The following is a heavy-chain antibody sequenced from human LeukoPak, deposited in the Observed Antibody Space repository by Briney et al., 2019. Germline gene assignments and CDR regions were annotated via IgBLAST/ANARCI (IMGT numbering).Heavy chain of an antibody. CDR1: GFIFDDHG. J-gene: IGHJ4*02. CDR2: ISWNSGSI. CDR3: AKDGQQQLVWGYFDY. Sequence: PGGSLRLSCAASGFIFDDHGMTWVRQAPGKGLEWVSGISWNSGSIGYADSVKGRFTISRDNAKNSLYLQMNSLRAEDMALYYCAKDGQQQLVWGYFDYWGQGTLVTVSS. V-gene: IGHV3-9*03. D-gene: IGHD6-13*01.